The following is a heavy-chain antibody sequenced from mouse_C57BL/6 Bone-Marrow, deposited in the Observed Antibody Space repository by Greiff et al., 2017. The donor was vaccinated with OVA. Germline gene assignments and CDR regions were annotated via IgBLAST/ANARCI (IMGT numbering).Heavy chain of an antibody. J-gene: IGHJ2*01. D-gene: IGHD2-3*01. Sequence: EVKLMESGGGLVKPGGSLKLSCAASGFTFSDYGMHWVRQAPEKGLEWVAYISSGSSNIYYADTVKGRFTISRDNAKNTLFLQMTSLRSEDTAMYYCGVRWNGTYYFAYWGQGTTLTVSS. CDR1: GFTFSDYG. CDR3: GVRWNGTYYFAY. V-gene: IGHV5-17*01. CDR2: ISSGSSNI.